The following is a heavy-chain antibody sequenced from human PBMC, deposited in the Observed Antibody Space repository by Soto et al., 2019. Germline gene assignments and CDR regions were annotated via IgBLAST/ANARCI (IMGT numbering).Heavy chain of an antibody. D-gene: IGHD6-6*01. CDR3: ARDLGASSSFHYYYYGMYV. J-gene: IGHJ6*02. CDR2: INSDGSST. V-gene: IGHV3-74*01. CDR1: GFTFSSYW. Sequence: GGSLRLSCAASGFTFSSYWMHWVRQAPGKGLVWVSRINSDGSSTSYADSVKGRFTISRDNAKNTLYLQMNSLRAEDAAVYYCARDLGASSSFHYYYYGMYVWGQGTTVTVSS.